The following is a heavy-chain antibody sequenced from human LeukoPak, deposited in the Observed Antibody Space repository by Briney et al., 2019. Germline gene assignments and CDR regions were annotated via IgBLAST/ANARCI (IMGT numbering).Heavy chain of an antibody. J-gene: IGHJ4*02. V-gene: IGHV5-51*01. CDR2: IYPGDSDT. CDR3: ARWSDSSGINFDY. D-gene: IGHD3-22*01. Sequence: ECLKISCKGSGYSFTSYWSGWVRHMPGKGLEWMGIIYPGDSDTRYSPSFQGQVTISADKSISTAYLQWSSLKASDTAMYYCARWSDSSGINFDYWGQGTLVTVSS. CDR1: GYSFTSYW.